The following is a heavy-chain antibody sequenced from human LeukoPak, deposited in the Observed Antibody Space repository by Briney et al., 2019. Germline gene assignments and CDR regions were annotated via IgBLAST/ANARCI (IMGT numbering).Heavy chain of an antibody. V-gene: IGHV3-23*01. J-gene: IGHJ5*02. CDR2: ISGSGGST. CDR3: AKDEDLVVVPAAPNWFDP. D-gene: IGHD2-2*01. CDR1: GFTFSSYA. Sequence: PGGSLRLSCAASGFTFSSYAMSWVRQAPGKGLEWVSAISGSGGSTYYADSVKGRFTISRDNSKNTLYLQMNSLRAEDTAVYYCAKDEDLVVVPAAPNWFDPWGQGTLVTVSS.